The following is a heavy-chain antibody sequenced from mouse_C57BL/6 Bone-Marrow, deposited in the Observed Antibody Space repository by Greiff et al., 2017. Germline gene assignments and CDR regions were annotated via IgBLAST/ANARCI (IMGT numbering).Heavy chain of an antibody. CDR2: IYPGAGDT. J-gene: IGHJ3*01. Sequence: QVQLKESGPELVKPGASVKISCKASGYAFSSSWMNWVKQRPGKGLEWIGRIYPGAGDTNYNGKFKGKATLTADKSSSTAYMQLSSLTSEDSAVYFCARTDWFAYWGQGTLVTVSA. CDR3: ARTDWFAY. CDR1: GYAFSSSW. V-gene: IGHV1-82*01.